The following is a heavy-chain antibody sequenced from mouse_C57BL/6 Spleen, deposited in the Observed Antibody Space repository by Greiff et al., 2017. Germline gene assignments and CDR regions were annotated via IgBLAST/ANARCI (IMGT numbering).Heavy chain of an antibody. CDR3: ARGSNYHWYFDV. V-gene: IGHV1-82*01. CDR2: IYPGDGDT. D-gene: IGHD2-5*01. J-gene: IGHJ1*03. CDR1: GYAFSSSW. Sequence: QVQLQQSGPELVKPGASVKISCKASGYAFSSSWMNWVKQRPGKGLEWIGRIYPGDGDTNYNGKFKGKATLTADKSSSTAYMQLSSLTSEDSAVYFCARGSNYHWYFDVWGTGTTGTVSS.